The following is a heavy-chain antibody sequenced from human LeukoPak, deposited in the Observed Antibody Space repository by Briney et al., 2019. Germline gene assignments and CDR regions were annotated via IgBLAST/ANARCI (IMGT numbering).Heavy chain of an antibody. J-gene: IGHJ4*02. V-gene: IGHV1-69*05. Sequence: ASVKVSCKASGGTFSSYAISWVRQAPGQGLEWMGRIIPIFGTANYAQKFQGRVTITTDESTSTAYMELSSLRSEGTAVYYCARDRGSYYDSSGYYYGYWGQGTLVTVSS. CDR2: IIPIFGTA. CDR3: ARDRGSYYDSSGYYYGY. CDR1: GGTFSSYA. D-gene: IGHD3-22*01.